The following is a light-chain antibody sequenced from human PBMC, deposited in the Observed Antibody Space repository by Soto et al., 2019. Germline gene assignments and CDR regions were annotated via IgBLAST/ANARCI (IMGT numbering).Light chain of an antibody. J-gene: IGKJ1*01. CDR2: DAS. V-gene: IGKV1-5*01. CDR3: QQYNNYLWT. Sequence: DIQMTQSPSTLSASVGDRVTITCRASQNINTWLAWYQQKPGKAPNLLIYDASTLEKGVPSRFNGSGSGTEFSLTISRLEPDDFATYYCQQYNNYLWTFGQGTKVEVK. CDR1: QNINTW.